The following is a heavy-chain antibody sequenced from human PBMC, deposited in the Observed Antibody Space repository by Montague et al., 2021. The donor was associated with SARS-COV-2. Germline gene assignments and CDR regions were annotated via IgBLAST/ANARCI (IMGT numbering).Heavy chain of an antibody. V-gene: IGHV4-59*01. D-gene: IGHD6-19*01. J-gene: IGHJ3*02. Sequence: SETLPLTCTVSGGSISSYYWSWIRQPPGKGLEWIGYIYYSGSTNYNPSLKSRVTISVDTSKNQFSLKRSSVTAADTAVYYCARGSGWMGNAFDIWGQGTMVTVSS. CDR2: IYYSGST. CDR3: ARGSGWMGNAFDI. CDR1: GGSISSYY.